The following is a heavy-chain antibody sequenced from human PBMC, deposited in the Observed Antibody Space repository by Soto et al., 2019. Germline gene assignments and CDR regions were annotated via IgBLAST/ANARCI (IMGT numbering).Heavy chain of an antibody. D-gene: IGHD3-10*01. J-gene: IGHJ6*02. Sequence: ASVKVSCKASGYTFTSYGISWVRQAPGQGLEWMGWISAYNGNTNYAQKLQGRVTMTTDTSTSTAYMELRSLRSDDTAVYYCARDRGIVRAHQPIEVDPYYYYGMDVWGQGTTVTVSS. V-gene: IGHV1-18*01. CDR3: ARDRGIVRAHQPIEVDPYYYYGMDV. CDR1: GYTFTSYG. CDR2: ISAYNGNT.